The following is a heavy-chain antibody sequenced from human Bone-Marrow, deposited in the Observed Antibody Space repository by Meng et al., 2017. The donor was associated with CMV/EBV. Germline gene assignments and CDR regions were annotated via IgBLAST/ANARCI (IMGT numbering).Heavy chain of an antibody. CDR1: GLSLTSMGVG. Sequence: SGPTLVKPKQTLTLTCTVSGLSLTSMGVGVGWIRQPPGKALEWLALIYWNDDKRYSPSLKSRLTITKDTSKNQVVLTMTNMDPVDTATYYCAHSIQLWSSCYFDYWGQGTLVTVSS. CDR3: AHSIQLWSSCYFDY. J-gene: IGHJ4*02. V-gene: IGHV2-5*01. D-gene: IGHD5-18*01. CDR2: IYWNDDK.